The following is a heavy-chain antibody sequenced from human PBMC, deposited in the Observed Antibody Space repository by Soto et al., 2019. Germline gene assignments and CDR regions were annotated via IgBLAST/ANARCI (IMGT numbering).Heavy chain of an antibody. V-gene: IGHV1-69*01. CDR2: IIPIFGTA. D-gene: IGHD5-12*01. CDR1: GGTFSSYA. J-gene: IGHJ5*02. Sequence: QVQLVQSGAEVKKPGSSVKVSCKASGGTFSSYAISWVRQAPGQGLEWMGGIIPIFGTANYAQKFQGRVTITADESTSTAYMELSILRSEDTAVYYGAPLRGVRYSGYDFSGWFDPWGQGTLVTVSS. CDR3: APLRGVRYSGYDFSGWFDP.